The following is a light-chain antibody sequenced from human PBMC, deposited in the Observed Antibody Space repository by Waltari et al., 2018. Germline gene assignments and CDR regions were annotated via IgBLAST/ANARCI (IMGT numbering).Light chain of an antibody. CDR2: AAS. CDR1: QSISSY. J-gene: IGKJ2*01. Sequence: DIQMTQSPSSLSVSVGDRVTITCRASQSISSYLNWYQQKPGKAPKLLIYAASSLQSGVPSRFSGSGSGTDFTLTISSLQPEDFATYYCQQSYSTPYTFGQGTKLEI. CDR3: QQSYSTPYT. V-gene: IGKV1-39*01.